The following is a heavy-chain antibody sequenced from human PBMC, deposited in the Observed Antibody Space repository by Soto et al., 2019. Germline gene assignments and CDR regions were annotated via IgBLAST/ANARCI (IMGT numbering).Heavy chain of an antibody. V-gene: IGHV3-21*01. CDR1: GFTFSSYS. CDR3: ARLGYYTIPRYELDY. Sequence: GGSLRLSCAASGFTFSSYSMNWVRQAPGKGLEWVSSISSSSSYIYYADSVKGRFTISRDNAKNSLYLQMNSLRAEDTAVYYCARLGYYTIPRYELDYWGQGTLVTVSS. CDR2: ISSSSSYI. D-gene: IGHD3-3*01. J-gene: IGHJ4*02.